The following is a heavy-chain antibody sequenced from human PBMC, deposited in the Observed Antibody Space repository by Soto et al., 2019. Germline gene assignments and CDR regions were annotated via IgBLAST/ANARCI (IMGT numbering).Heavy chain of an antibody. CDR2: ISVYNGNT. J-gene: IGHJ6*02. V-gene: IGHV1-18*01. CDR3: ARVFLSVLPYYYYGLDV. D-gene: IGHD2-15*01. Sequence: QVQLVQSGVEVKNPGASVRVSCKASAYPFTSYGISWVRQAPGQGLEWMGWISVYNGNTNYAREFQGRVTLTTDTSTSTAYMELRSLRSDDTAVYYCARVFLSVLPYYYYGLDVWGQGTTVIVSS. CDR1: AYPFTSYG.